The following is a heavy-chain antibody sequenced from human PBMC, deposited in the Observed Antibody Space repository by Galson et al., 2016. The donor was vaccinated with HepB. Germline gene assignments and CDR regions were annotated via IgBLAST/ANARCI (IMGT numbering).Heavy chain of an antibody. Sequence: SVKVSCKASGYTFKNYYLHWVRQAPGQGPVWMGWVNPKRGDAKYAQRFQGRVTLTSDKAISTAYMELRGLRSDDTAIYYCARDSGRPGTYWYFALWGRGPLVSVSS. CDR1: GYTFKNYY. J-gene: IGHJ2*01. CDR3: ARDSGRPGTYWYFAL. D-gene: IGHD1-26*01. CDR2: VNPKRGDA. V-gene: IGHV1-2*02.